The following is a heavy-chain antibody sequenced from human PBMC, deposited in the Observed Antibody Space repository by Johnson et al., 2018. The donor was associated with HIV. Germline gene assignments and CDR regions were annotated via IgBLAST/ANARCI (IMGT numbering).Heavy chain of an antibody. J-gene: IGHJ3*02. CDR2: INSDGTTT. CDR1: GFTFSDYW. CDR3: ASAFTANI. Sequence: VQLVESGGGLVQPGGSLRLSCAASGFTFSDYWMHWVRQVPGKGLVWVSRINSDGTTTTYANFVKGRFTISRDNAKHTLELQMNSLRADDTAVYYCASAFTANIWGQGTLVSVSS. D-gene: IGHD3-3*02. V-gene: IGHV3-74*02.